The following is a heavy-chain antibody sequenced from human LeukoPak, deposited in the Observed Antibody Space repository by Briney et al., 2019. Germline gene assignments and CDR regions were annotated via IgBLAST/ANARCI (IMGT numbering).Heavy chain of an antibody. Sequence: GESLKISCKHSEYSFPNYCIGWVRQMPGKGLEWMGIIFPDDSDTRYSPSFQGQVTISADKSISTAYLQWSSLKASDTAMYYCAIGRGGQQLGDYWGQGTLVTVSS. J-gene: IGHJ4*02. D-gene: IGHD6-13*01. CDR1: EYSFPNYC. V-gene: IGHV5-51*01. CDR3: AIGRGGQQLGDY. CDR2: IFPDDSDT.